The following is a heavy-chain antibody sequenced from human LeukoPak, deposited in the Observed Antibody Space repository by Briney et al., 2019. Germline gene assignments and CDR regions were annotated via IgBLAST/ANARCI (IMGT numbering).Heavy chain of an antibody. CDR2: MNPNSGNT. CDR3: ARGGYSGSYQTVSPSDY. V-gene: IGHV1-8*01. J-gene: IGHJ4*02. CDR1: GYTFTSYD. D-gene: IGHD1-26*01. Sequence: ASVKVSCKASGYTFTSYDINWVRQATGQGLEWMGWMNPNSGNTGYAQKFQGRVTMTRDTSTSTVYMELSSLRSEDMAVYYCARGGYSGSYQTVSPSDYWGQGTLVTVSS.